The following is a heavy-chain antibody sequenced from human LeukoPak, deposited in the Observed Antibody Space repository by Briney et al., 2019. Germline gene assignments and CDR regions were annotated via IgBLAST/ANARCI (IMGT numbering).Heavy chain of an antibody. V-gene: IGHV3-21*01. D-gene: IGHD6-13*01. J-gene: IGHJ6*02. CDR1: AFTFCSYS. CDR3: ARVEAAAGRGYYGMDV. CDR2: ISSSSSYI. Sequence: GGSLRLSCAASAFTFCSYSMNWVRQAPGKGLEWVSSISSSSSYIYYADSVKGRFTISRDNAKNSLYLQMNSLRAEDTAVYYCARVEAAAGRGYYGMDVWGQGTTVTVSS.